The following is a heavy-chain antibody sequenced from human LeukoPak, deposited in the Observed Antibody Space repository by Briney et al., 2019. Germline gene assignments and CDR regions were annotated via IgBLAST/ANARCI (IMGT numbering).Heavy chain of an antibody. CDR2: IIPILGTT. D-gene: IGHD2-2*01. CDR3: ATDDGSATRGFDF. Sequence: ASVKVSCKDSGGTFSSYAFSWVRQAPGQGLQWMGGIIPILGTTNYAQQFQCRVTMTTDESTTTAFMELSSLRSEDTAIYYCATDDGSATRGFDFWGQGTLLTVSS. J-gene: IGHJ5*01. CDR1: GGTFSSYA. V-gene: IGHV1-69*05.